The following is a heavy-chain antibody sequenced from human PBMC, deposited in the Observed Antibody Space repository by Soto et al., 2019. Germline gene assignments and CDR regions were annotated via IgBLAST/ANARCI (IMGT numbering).Heavy chain of an antibody. CDR2: IYYSGST. J-gene: IGHJ4*02. D-gene: IGHD5-12*01. CDR3: ARSDGYNNYFDY. CDR1: GGSISSYY. V-gene: IGHV4-59*01. Sequence: SETLSLTCTVSGGSISSYYWSWIRQPPGKGLEWIGYIYYSGSTNYNPSLKSRVTISVDTSKNQFSLKLSSVTAADTAVYYCARSDGYNNYFDYWGQGTLVTVSS.